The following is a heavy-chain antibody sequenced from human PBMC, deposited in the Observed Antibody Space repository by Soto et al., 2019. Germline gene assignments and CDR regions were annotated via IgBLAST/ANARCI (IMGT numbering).Heavy chain of an antibody. CDR2: IYYSGST. Sequence: PSETLSLTCTVSGGSISSYYWSWIRQPPGKGLEWIGYIYYSGSTNYNPSLKSRVTISVDTSKNQFSLKLSSVTAADTAVYYCALYSRSSRMGWFDPWGQGTLVTVSS. D-gene: IGHD6-6*01. V-gene: IGHV4-59*01. CDR3: ALYSRSSRMGWFDP. J-gene: IGHJ5*02. CDR1: GGSISSYY.